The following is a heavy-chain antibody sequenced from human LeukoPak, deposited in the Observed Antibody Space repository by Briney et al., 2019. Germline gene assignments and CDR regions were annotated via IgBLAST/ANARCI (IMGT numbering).Heavy chain of an antibody. V-gene: IGHV4-38-2*02. J-gene: IGHJ4*02. CDR1: GYSITSGYY. D-gene: IGHD1-26*01. CDR2: IHHSGST. CDR3: AREGSRWVDFEF. Sequence: SETLSLTRTVSGYSITSGYYWAWIRQSPGKGLEWIGYIHHSGSTNYNPSLKSRVTISLDTSKSQFSLKMTSVTAADTAVYYCAREGSRWVDFEFWGQGTLVTVSS.